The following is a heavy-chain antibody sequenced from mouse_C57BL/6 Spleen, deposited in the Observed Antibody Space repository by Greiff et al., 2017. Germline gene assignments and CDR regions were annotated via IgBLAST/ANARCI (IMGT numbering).Heavy chain of an antibody. CDR1: GFSFSSYG. Sequence: DVTLVESGGDLVKPGGSLKLSCAVSGFSFSSYGMSWVRQTPDKRLEWVATISSGGSYTYYPDSVKGRFNISRDNAKNTLYLQMSSQKSEDTAMYYCARQPAYYSSCWFADWGQGTLVTVSA. CDR2: ISSGGSYT. D-gene: IGHD2-5*01. CDR3: ARQPAYYSSCWFAD. V-gene: IGHV5-6*02. J-gene: IGHJ3*01.